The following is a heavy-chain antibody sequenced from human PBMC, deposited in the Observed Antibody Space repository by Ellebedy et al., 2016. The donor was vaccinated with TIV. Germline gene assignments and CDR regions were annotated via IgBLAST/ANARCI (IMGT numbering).Heavy chain of an antibody. D-gene: IGHD1-1*01. J-gene: IGHJ4*02. Sequence: AASVKVSCKASGYTFASYDINWVRQANGQGLEWMGWMNAKSGNTGYAQKFQGRVTMTRNTSISTAYMELSSLRSEDTAVYYCARGRRDNWSSYLFDHWGQGTLVPVSS. CDR1: GYTFASYD. V-gene: IGHV1-8*01. CDR3: ARGRRDNWSSYLFDH. CDR2: MNAKSGNT.